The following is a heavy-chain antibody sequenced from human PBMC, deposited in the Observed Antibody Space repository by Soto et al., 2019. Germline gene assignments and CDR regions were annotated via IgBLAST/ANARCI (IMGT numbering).Heavy chain of an antibody. CDR1: GNTFTYRY. D-gene: IGHD1-26*01. CDR2: ITPFSGDV. CDR3: AGGGAGSGPFTWELPDH. V-gene: IGHV1-45*02. J-gene: IGHJ4*02. Sequence: QMQLVQSGAEVKKTGSSVTVSCKALGNTFTYRYLHWVRQAPGQALEWMGWITPFSGDVHYDQKFQERVTITRDRSINTAYMQMSSLRSEDTAMYFCAGGGAGSGPFTWELPDHWGQGTLVTVSS.